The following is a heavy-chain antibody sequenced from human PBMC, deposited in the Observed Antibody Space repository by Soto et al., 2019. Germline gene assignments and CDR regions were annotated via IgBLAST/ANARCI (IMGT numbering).Heavy chain of an antibody. Sequence: QLQLQESGPGLVKPSETLSLTCTVSGGSISSSSYYWGWIRQPPGKGLEWIGSIYYSGSTYYNPSLKSRVTISVDTSKNQFSLKLSSVTAADTAVYYCARQLWGSARPKRSLDPWGQGTLVTVSS. CDR3: ARQLWGSARPKRSLDP. J-gene: IGHJ5*02. D-gene: IGHD3-16*01. CDR2: IYYSGST. CDR1: GGSISSSSYY. V-gene: IGHV4-39*01.